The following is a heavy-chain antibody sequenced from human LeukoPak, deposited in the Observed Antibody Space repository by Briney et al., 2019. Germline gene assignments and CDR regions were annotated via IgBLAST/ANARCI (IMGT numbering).Heavy chain of an antibody. D-gene: IGHD3-22*01. CDR1: GGSISSGGYY. J-gene: IGHJ4*02. CDR2: IYYSGST. Sequence: SETLSLTCTVSGGSISSGGYYWSWIRQHPGKGLEWIGYIYYSGSTYYNPSLKSRVTISVDTSKNQFSLKLSSVTAADTAVYYCARDLGSSGYEHYFDYWGPGTLVTVSS. CDR3: ARDLGSSGYEHYFDY. V-gene: IGHV4-31*03.